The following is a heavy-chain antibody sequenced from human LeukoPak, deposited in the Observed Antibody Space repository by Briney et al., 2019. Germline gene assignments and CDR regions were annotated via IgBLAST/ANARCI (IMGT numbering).Heavy chain of an antibody. CDR2: INAGNGNT. CDR1: GYTFTSYA. D-gene: IGHD2-21*02. CDR3: ARDLGDHLYSLDY. J-gene: IGHJ4*02. Sequence: GASVKVSCKASGYTFTSYAMHWVRQASGQRLEWMGWINAGNGNTKYSQKFQGRVTITRDTSASTAYMELSSLRSEDTAVYYCARDLGDHLYSLDYWGQGTLVTVSS. V-gene: IGHV1-3*01.